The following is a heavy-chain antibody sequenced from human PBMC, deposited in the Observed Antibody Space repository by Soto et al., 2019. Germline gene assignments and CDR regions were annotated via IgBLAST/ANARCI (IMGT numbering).Heavy chain of an antibody. D-gene: IGHD1-26*01. CDR2: IYYSGST. Sequence: SETLSLTCTVSGGSISSGDYYWSWIRQPPGKGLEWIGYIYYSGSTYYNPSLKSRVTISVDTSKNQFSMKLSSVTAADTAVYYCASSYREGATEGAYNWFGPWGQGTLVTVSS. V-gene: IGHV4-30-4*01. CDR3: ASSYREGATEGAYNWFGP. J-gene: IGHJ5*02. CDR1: GGSISSGDYY.